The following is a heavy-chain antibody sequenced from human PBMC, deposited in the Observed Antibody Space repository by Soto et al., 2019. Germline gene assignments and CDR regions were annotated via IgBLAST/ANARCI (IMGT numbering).Heavy chain of an antibody. J-gene: IGHJ6*02. V-gene: IGHV1-46*01. Sequence: ASVKVSCKASGYTFTSYYMHWVRQAPGQGLEWMGIINPSGGSTSYAQKFQGRVTMTRDTSTSTVYMELGSLRSEDTAVYYCAREGNWNYWHYYYGMDVWGQGTTVTVSS. D-gene: IGHD1-7*01. CDR3: AREGNWNYWHYYYGMDV. CDR1: GYTFTSYY. CDR2: INPSGGST.